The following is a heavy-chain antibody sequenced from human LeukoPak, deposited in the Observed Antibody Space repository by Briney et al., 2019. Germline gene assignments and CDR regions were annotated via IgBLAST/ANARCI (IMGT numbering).Heavy chain of an antibody. CDR2: IKEDGSEK. D-gene: IGHD2-15*01. J-gene: IGHJ3*02. Sequence: GGSLRLSCAASKFTFSKYWMSWVRQAPGKGLEWVADIKEDGSEKYYVDSVKGRFTISRQNAKNSLFLQMNSLRVEDTAVYYCARHRSGGSQDDAFDIWGQGTMVTVSS. CDR3: ARHRSGGSQDDAFDI. CDR1: KFTFSKYW. V-gene: IGHV3-7*01.